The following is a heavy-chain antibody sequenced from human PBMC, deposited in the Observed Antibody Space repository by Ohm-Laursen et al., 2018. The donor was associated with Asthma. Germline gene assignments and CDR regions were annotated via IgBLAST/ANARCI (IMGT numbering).Heavy chain of an antibody. CDR1: GGSISSGGYY. V-gene: IGHV4-31*02. D-gene: IGHD1-26*01. CDR3: ARASGGYYIDY. Sequence: SETLSLTWTVSGGSISSGGYYWSWIRQHPGKGQEWIGYIYYSGSTYCNPSLKSRVTISVDTSKNQFSLKLSSVTAADTAVYYCARASGGYYIDYWGQGTLVTVSS. J-gene: IGHJ4*02. CDR2: IYYSGST.